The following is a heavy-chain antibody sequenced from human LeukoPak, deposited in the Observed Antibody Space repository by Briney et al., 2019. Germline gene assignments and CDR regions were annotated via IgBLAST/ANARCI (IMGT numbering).Heavy chain of an antibody. J-gene: IGHJ4*02. CDR2: IRYDGSNK. CDR1: GFTFSNYV. V-gene: IGHV3-30*02. D-gene: IGHD6-6*01. Sequence: PGGSLRLSCAASGFTFSNYVMHWVRQAPGKGLEWVAFIRYDGSNKYYADSVKGRFTISRDNSKNTLYLQMNSLRAEDTAVYYCAKDRGSSSSYYFDYWGQGTLVTVSS. CDR3: AKDRGSSSSYYFDY.